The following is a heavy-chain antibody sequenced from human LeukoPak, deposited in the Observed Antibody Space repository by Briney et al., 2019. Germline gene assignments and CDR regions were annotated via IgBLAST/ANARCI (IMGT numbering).Heavy chain of an antibody. CDR1: GFTFSSYW. Sequence: PGGSLRLSCAASGFTFSSYWMSWVRQAPGKGLEWVANIKQDGSEKYYVDSVKGRFTISRDNAKNSLYLQMNSLRAEDTAVYYYAASRGSGWYYFDYWGQGTLVTVSS. CDR3: AASRGSGWYYFDY. CDR2: IKQDGSEK. V-gene: IGHV3-7*01. J-gene: IGHJ4*02. D-gene: IGHD6-19*01.